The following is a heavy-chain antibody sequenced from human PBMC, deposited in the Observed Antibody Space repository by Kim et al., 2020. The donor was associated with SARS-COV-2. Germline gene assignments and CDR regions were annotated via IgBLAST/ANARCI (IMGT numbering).Heavy chain of an antibody. J-gene: IGHJ6*02. Sequence: GGSLRLSCAASGFTFSSYGMHWVRQAPGKGLEWVAVISYDGSNKYYADSVKGRFTISRDNSKNTLYLQMNSLRAEDTAVYYCAKDRNAWFGDDGMDVWGQGTTVTVSS. CDR1: GFTFSSYG. CDR2: ISYDGSNK. V-gene: IGHV3-30*18. D-gene: IGHD3-10*01. CDR3: AKDRNAWFGDDGMDV.